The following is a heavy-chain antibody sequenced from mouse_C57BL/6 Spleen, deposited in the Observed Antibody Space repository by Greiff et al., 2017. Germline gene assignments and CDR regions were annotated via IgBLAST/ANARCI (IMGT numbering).Heavy chain of an antibody. D-gene: IGHD1-1*01. CDR3: AKTPDYYGSSPYAMDY. CDR2: IDPSDSET. J-gene: IGHJ4*01. CDR1: GYTFTSYW. Sequence: VQLQQPGAELVRPGSSVKLSCKASGYTFTSYWMHWVKQRPIQGLEWIGNIDPSDSETHYNQKFKDKATLTVDKSSSTAYMQLSSLTSEDAAVYYCAKTPDYYGSSPYAMDYWGQGTSVTVAS. V-gene: IGHV1-52*01.